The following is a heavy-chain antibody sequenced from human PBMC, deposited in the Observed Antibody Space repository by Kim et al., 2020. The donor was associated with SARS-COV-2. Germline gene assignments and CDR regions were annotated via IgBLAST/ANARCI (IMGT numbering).Heavy chain of an antibody. D-gene: IGHD5-12*01. V-gene: IGHV4-59*13. J-gene: IGHJ4*02. Sequence: SETLSLTCTVSGGSISSYYWSWIRQPPGKGLEWIGYIYYSGSTNYNPSLKSRVTISVDTSKNQFSLKLSSVTAADTAVYYCARPLLAGWLHPFDYWGQGTLVTVSS. CDR3: ARPLLAGWLHPFDY. CDR1: GGSISSYY. CDR2: IYYSGST.